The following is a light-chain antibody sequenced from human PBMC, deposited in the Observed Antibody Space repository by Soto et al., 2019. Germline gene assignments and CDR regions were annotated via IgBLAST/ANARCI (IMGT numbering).Light chain of an antibody. V-gene: IGKV1-5*03. CDR3: QHYNSYSFT. Sequence: DIPMTQSPSTLSASVGDRVTITCRASQSISFWLAWYQQKPGKAPKILIYKAYSLESGVPSRFRGSGSGTEFTLTISSLQPDDFATYYCQHYNSYSFTFGQGTKLEIK. J-gene: IGKJ2*01. CDR1: QSISFW. CDR2: KAY.